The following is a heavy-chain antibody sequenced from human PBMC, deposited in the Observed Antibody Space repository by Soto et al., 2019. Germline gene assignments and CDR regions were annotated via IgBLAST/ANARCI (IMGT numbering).Heavy chain of an antibody. CDR1: GGSISSSSYY. D-gene: IGHD4-17*01. V-gene: IGHV4-39*01. Sequence: PSETLSLTCTVSGGSISSSSYYWGWIRQPPGKGLEWIGSIYYSGSTYYNPSLKSRVTISVDTSKNQFSLKLSSVTAADTAVYYCATTHDYPYNWFDPWGQGTLVTVSS. CDR2: IYYSGST. CDR3: ATTHDYPYNWFDP. J-gene: IGHJ5*02.